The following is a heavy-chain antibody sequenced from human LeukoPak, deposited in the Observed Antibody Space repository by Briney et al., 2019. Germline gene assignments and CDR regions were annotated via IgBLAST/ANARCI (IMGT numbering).Heavy chain of an antibody. CDR1: GGSISSYY. J-gene: IGHJ6*03. Sequence: PSETLSLTCTVSGGSISSYYWSWILQPAGKGLEWIGRIYTSGSTNYNPSLKSRVTMSVDTSKNQFSLKLSSVTAADTAVYYCARERVATIYYYYYMDVWGKGTTVTVSS. V-gene: IGHV4-4*07. CDR2: IYTSGST. CDR3: ARERVATIYYYYYMDV. D-gene: IGHD5-12*01.